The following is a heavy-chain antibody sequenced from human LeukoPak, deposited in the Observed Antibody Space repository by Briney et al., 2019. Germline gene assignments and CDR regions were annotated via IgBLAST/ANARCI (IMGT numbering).Heavy chain of an antibody. D-gene: IGHD2-2*02. Sequence: ASVKVSCKASGYTFTGYYMHWVRQAPGQGLEWMGWINPNSGGTNYAQKFQGRVTMTRDTSISTAYMELSRLRSDDTAVYYCAREYKLLYFGGYYYYMDVWGKGTTVTVSS. CDR2: INPNSGGT. CDR3: AREYKLLYFGGYYYYMDV. J-gene: IGHJ6*03. V-gene: IGHV1-2*02. CDR1: GYTFTGYY.